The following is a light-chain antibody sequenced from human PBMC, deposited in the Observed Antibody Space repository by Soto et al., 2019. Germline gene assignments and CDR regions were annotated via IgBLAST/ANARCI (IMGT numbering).Light chain of an antibody. CDR2: KAS. J-gene: IGKJ1*01. CDR1: ESISNW. Sequence: DIQMTQSPSTLAASVGDRVTSTCRASESISNWLAWYQQKPGTAPKVLIYKASNLERGVPSRFSGSGSGTEFTLSISSLQPDDFATYYCQQYNSYSPRFGQGTKVDIK. CDR3: QQYNSYSPR. V-gene: IGKV1-5*03.